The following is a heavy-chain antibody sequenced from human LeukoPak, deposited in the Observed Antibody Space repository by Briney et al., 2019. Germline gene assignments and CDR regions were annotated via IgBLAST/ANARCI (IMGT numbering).Heavy chain of an antibody. CDR3: ARAEPSITMVRGVIWFDP. Sequence: PSETLSLTCTVSGGSISSGGYSWSWIRQHPGKGLEWIGYIYYSGSTYYNPSLKSRVTISVDTSKNQFSLKLSSVTAADTAVYYCARAEPSITMVRGVIWFDPWGQGTLVTVSS. CDR1: GGSISSGGYS. J-gene: IGHJ5*02. V-gene: IGHV4-31*03. CDR2: IYYSGST. D-gene: IGHD3-10*01.